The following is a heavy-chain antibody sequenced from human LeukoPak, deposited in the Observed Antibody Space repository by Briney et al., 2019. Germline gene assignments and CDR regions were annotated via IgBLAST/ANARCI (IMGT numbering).Heavy chain of an antibody. J-gene: IGHJ3*02. D-gene: IGHD4-23*01. V-gene: IGHV3-33*01. CDR2: IWYDGSNK. CDR1: GFTFSSCS. CDR3: ARDSPTTVVTPPGSFDI. Sequence: GGSLRLSCAASGFTFSSCSMHWVRQAPGKGLEWVAVIWYDGSNKFYADSVKGRFTISRDNSKNTLYLQMNSLSAEDTAVYYCARDSPTTVVTPPGSFDIWGQGTMVTVSS.